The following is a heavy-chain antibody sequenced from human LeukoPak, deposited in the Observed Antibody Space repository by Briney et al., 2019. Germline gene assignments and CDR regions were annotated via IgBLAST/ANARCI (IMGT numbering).Heavy chain of an antibody. CDR3: ARAQRAYGDYHTFNY. J-gene: IGHJ4*02. D-gene: IGHD4-17*01. Sequence: GGSLRLSSAASGFTFNTYAVHWVRQAPGKGLEWVAAISYDGSDKYYADSVKGRFTISRDNSKDTLYLQMSSLRAEDTAVYYCARAQRAYGDYHTFNYWGQGTLVTVSS. CDR1: GFTFNTYA. CDR2: ISYDGSDK. V-gene: IGHV3-30-3*01.